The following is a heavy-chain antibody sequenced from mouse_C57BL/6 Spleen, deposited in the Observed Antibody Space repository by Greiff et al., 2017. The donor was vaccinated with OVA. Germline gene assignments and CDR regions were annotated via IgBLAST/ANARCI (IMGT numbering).Heavy chain of an antibody. V-gene: IGHV2-2*01. Sequence: VMLVESGPGLVQPSQSLSITCTVSGFSLTSYGVHWVRQSPGKGLEWLGVIWSGGSTDYNAAFISRLSISKDNSKSQVFFKMNSLQADDTAIYYCARTSPGNEYFDVWGTGTTVTVSS. D-gene: IGHD6-2*01. J-gene: IGHJ1*03. CDR3: ARTSPGNEYFDV. CDR2: IWSGGST. CDR1: GFSLTSYG.